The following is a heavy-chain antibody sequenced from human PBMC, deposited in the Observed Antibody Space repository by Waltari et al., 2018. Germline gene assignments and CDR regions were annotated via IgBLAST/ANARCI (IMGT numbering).Heavy chain of an antibody. Sequence: EVQLVQSGAELTTPGQSLKISCKWSGYSSPRYWIGWVRQMSGKGLEWMAMIYPSDSDTRYSTSFQGQVTMSVDKSTRTAYLQWSSLMASDTAVYYCARHFGLGISADYWGQGTLVTVSS. J-gene: IGHJ4*02. CDR1: GYSSPRYW. D-gene: IGHD3-3*01. CDR2: IYPSDSDT. V-gene: IGHV5-51*01. CDR3: ARHFGLGISADY.